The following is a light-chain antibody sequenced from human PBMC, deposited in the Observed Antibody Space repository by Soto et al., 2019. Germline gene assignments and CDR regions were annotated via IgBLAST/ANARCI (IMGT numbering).Light chain of an antibody. J-gene: IGKJ2*01. Sequence: EIVLTQSPGTLSLSPGQRATLSCRASQSVSRSYLAWYQHKRGQAPRLLMFGTGSRATGIPDRFSGTGSGTDFTLIINRLEPEDFAVYYCQQYSSTPHTFGQGTKVDIQ. CDR2: GTG. CDR1: QSVSRSY. CDR3: QQYSSTPHT. V-gene: IGKV3-20*01.